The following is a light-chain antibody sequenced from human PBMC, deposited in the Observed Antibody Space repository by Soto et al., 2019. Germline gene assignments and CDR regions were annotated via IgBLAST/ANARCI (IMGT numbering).Light chain of an antibody. J-gene: IGKJ1*01. CDR3: RQYHNLWT. CDR2: DAS. CDR1: QSISSW. Sequence: DIQMTQSPSTLSASVGDRVTITCRASQSISSWLAWYQQKPGKAPKLLIYDASSLESGVPSRFSGSGSGTEFTLTITSLQSEDFALYYCRQYHNLWTFGQGTKVDIK. V-gene: IGKV1-5*01.